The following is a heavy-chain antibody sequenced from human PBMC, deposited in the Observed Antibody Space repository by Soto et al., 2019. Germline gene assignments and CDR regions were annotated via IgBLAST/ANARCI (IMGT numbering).Heavy chain of an antibody. V-gene: IGHV1-58*01. Sequence: PVKVSCKASGFTFTSSAVQWVRQARGQRLEWIGWIVVGSGNTNYAQKFQERVTITRDMSTSTAYMELSSLRSEDTAVYYCAADKGELPSFDYWGQGTLVTVSS. J-gene: IGHJ4*02. CDR3: AADKGELPSFDY. D-gene: IGHD1-26*01. CDR1: GFTFTSSA. CDR2: IVVGSGNT.